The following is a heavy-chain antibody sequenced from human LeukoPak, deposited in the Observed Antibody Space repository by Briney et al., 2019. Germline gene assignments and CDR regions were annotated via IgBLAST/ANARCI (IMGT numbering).Heavy chain of an antibody. CDR2: IYYSGST. V-gene: IGHV4-31*03. Sequence: PSETLSLTCTVSGGSISSGGYYWSWIRQHPGEGLEWIGYIYYSGSTYYNPSLKSRVTISVDTSKNQFSLKLSSVTAADTAVYYCARLTDYDFWSGYPTYYYYGMDVWGQGTTVTVSS. CDR1: GGSISSGGYY. J-gene: IGHJ6*02. CDR3: ARLTDYDFWSGYPTYYYYGMDV. D-gene: IGHD3-3*01.